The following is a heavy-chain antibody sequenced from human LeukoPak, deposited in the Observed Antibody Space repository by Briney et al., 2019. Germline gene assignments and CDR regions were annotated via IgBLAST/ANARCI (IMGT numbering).Heavy chain of an antibody. V-gene: IGHV3-23*01. Sequence: GGSLRLSCAASGLTFSTSWMDWVRQAPGKGLEWVPSISGSGGSTYYADSVKGRFTISRDNSKNTLYLQMNSLRGEDTAVYYCAKDREGTIADYFDYWGQGTLVTVSS. CDR3: AKDREGTIADYFDY. CDR1: GLTFSTSW. CDR2: ISGSGGST. J-gene: IGHJ4*02. D-gene: IGHD1-7*01.